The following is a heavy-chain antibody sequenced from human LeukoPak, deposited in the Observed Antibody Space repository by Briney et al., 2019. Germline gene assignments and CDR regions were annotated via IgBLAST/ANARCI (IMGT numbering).Heavy chain of an antibody. CDR1: GFTFSSYE. CDR2: ISSSGSTI. Sequence: SGGSLRLSCAASGFTFSSYEMNWVRQAPGKGLEWVSYISSSGSTIYYADSVKGRFTISRDNAKNSLRLQMNSLRAEETAVYYCARVLRYCSGGNCYSGGLGYMDVWGKGTTVTISS. J-gene: IGHJ6*03. CDR3: ARVLRYCSGGNCYSGGLGYMDV. D-gene: IGHD2-15*01. V-gene: IGHV3-48*03.